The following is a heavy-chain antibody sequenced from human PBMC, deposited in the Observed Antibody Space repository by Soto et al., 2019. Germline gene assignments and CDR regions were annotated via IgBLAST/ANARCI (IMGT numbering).Heavy chain of an antibody. CDR1: GGNISSYD. CDR3: ARRWGTSFDF. CDR2: IYYSGST. D-gene: IGHD7-27*01. Sequence: SVTMSVTCTVSGGNISSYDWRWIRQPPGKGLEWIGYIYYSGSTNYNPSLKSRVTISVDTSKNQFSLKVSSVTAADTAVYYCARRWGTSFDFWGQGTLVTVSS. J-gene: IGHJ4*02. V-gene: IGHV4-59*01.